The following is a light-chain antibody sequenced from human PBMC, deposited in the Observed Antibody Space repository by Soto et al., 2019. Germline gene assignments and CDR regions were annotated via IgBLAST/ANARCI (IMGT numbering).Light chain of an antibody. CDR3: QQSYSTLSIT. Sequence: DIQMTQSPSSLSASVGDRVTITCRTSESINRHLNWYQQKPGKAPKLLIYAASSLQNGVPSRFSGSGSGTDFTLTISNLQPEDFATYYCQQSYSTLSITFGQGTRLEIK. V-gene: IGKV1-39*01. J-gene: IGKJ5*01. CDR1: ESINRH. CDR2: AAS.